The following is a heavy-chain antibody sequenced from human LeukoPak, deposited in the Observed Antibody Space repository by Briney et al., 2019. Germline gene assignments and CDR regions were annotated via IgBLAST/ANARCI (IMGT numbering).Heavy chain of an antibody. CDR2: MNPNSGNT. CDR3: ARLISVTDAFDI. D-gene: IGHD4-17*01. Sequence: ASVKVSCKASGYTFTSYYMHWVRQATGQGLEWMGWMNPNSGNTGYAQKFQGRVTMTRNTSISTAYMELSSLRSEDTAVYYCARLISVTDAFDIWGQGTMVTVSS. J-gene: IGHJ3*02. V-gene: IGHV1-8*02. CDR1: GYTFTSYY.